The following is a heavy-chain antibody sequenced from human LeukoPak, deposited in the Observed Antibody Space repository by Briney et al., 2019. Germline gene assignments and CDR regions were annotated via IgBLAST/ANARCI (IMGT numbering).Heavy chain of an antibody. CDR1: GLTFSNYA. CDR3: ARDAVDTANAV. Sequence: SGGSLRLSCAASGLTFSNYAMTWVRQAPGKGLVWVSHINSDGSITSYADSVKGRFTISRDNAKNTLYLQMNSLRAEDTAVYYCARDAVDTANAVWGQGTTVTVSS. CDR2: INSDGSIT. V-gene: IGHV3-74*01. J-gene: IGHJ6*02. D-gene: IGHD5-18*01.